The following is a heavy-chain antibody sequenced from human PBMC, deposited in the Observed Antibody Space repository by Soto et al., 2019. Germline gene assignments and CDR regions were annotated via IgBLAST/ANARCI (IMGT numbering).Heavy chain of an antibody. V-gene: IGHV4-39*01. Sequence: SQTLSLTCTVAGGSISSSSYYWGWIRQPPGKGLEWIGSIYYSGSTYYNPSLKSRVTISVDTSKNQFSLKLSSVTAADTAVYYCACIFSGGYGYGFYYYGMDVWGQGTTVT. CDR3: ACIFSGGYGYGFYYYGMDV. D-gene: IGHD5-18*01. CDR2: IYYSGST. J-gene: IGHJ6*02. CDR1: GGSISSSSYY.